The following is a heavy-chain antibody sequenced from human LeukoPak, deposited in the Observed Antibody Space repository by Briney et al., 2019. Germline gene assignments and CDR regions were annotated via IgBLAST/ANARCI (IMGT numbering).Heavy chain of an antibody. CDR2: ISGSGGST. CDR3: ARPNTMVRGGDYYYGMDV. V-gene: IGHV3-23*01. Sequence: GGSLRLSCAASGFTFSSYAMSWVRQAPGKGPEWVSAISGSGGSTHYADSVKGRFTISRDNSKNTLYLQMNSLRAEDTAVYYCARPNTMVRGGDYYYGMDVWGQGTTVTVSS. CDR1: GFTFSSYA. J-gene: IGHJ6*02. D-gene: IGHD3-10*01.